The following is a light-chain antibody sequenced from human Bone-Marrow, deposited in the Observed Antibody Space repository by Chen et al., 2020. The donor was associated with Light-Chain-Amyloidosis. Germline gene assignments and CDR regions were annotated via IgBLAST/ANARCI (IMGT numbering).Light chain of an antibody. Sequence: QSVLTQPRSASGTPGPRVTVSCSGSNSNIGCNYVYWYQQFPGSAPKLLIFRNDQRPSGVPERFSGSKSGTSASLAISGLRSDDDSDFYCAAWDDSLGGVVFGGGTKLTVL. J-gene: IGLJ2*01. CDR3: AAWDDSLGGVV. CDR1: NSNIGCNY. V-gene: IGLV1-47*01. CDR2: RND.